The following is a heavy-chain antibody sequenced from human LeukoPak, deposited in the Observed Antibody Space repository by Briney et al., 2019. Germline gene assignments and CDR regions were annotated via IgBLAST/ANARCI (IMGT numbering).Heavy chain of an antibody. CDR1: GFTFSSYA. J-gene: IGHJ3*02. CDR2: ISYDGSNK. CDR3: ASSRPDPVRKNDAFDI. Sequence: GGSLRLSCADSGFTFSSYAMHCVCQAPGKGLEWVAVISYDGSNKYYADSVKGRFTISRDNSKNTLYLQMNSLRAEDTAVYYCASSRPDPVRKNDAFDIWGQGTMVTVSS. D-gene: IGHD2-8*01. V-gene: IGHV3-30*04.